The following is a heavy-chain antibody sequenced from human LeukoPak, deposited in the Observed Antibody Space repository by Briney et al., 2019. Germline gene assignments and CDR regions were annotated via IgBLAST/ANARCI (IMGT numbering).Heavy chain of an antibody. CDR3: ARRRDLYSGSYYPFDY. D-gene: IGHD1-26*01. CDR2: IYPGDSDA. V-gene: IGHV5-51*01. CDR1: GYSFNSYW. Sequence: GESLKISCKGSGYSFNSYWIGWVRQLPGKGLKWMGIIYPGDSDARYSPSFQGQVTISADKSISTAYLQWSSLKASDTAMYYCARRRDLYSGSYYPFDYWGQGTLVTVSS. J-gene: IGHJ4*02.